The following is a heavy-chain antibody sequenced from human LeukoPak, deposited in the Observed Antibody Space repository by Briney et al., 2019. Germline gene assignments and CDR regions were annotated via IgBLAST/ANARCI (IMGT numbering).Heavy chain of an antibody. V-gene: IGHV3-74*01. CDR3: ARDWCSGGNCYQYYFDY. D-gene: IGHD2-15*01. CDR1: GFTFSSYW. J-gene: IGHJ4*02. Sequence: GGSLRLSCAASGFTFSSYWMHWVRQAPGKGLVWVSRINSDGSNTNYAHSVKGRFTISRDNAKNTLYLQMNSLRAEDTAVYYCARDWCSGGNCYQYYFDYWGQGTLVTVSS. CDR2: INSDGSNT.